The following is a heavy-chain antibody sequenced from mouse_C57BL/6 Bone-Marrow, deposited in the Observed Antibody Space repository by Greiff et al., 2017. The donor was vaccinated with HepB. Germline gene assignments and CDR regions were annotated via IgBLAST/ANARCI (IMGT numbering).Heavy chain of an antibody. J-gene: IGHJ4*01. CDR2: IHPSDSDT. D-gene: IGHD1-1*01. CDR3: APTVVATDYAMDY. V-gene: IGHV1-74*04. CDR1: GYTFTSYW. Sequence: VKLQQPGAELVKPGASVKVSCKASGYTFTSYWMHWVKQRPGQGLEWIGRIHPSDSDTNYNQKFKGKATLTVDKSSSTAYMQLSSLTSEDSAVYYCAPTVVATDYAMDYWGQGTSVTVSS.